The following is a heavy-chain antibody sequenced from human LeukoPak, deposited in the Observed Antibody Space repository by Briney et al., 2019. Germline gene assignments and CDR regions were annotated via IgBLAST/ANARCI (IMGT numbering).Heavy chain of an antibody. CDR3: AKGGYSSSWYSPFDY. D-gene: IGHD6-13*01. CDR1: GFTFSSYA. Sequence: GGSLRLSCAASGFTFSSYAMSWVRQAPGKGREWASDISGSGGSTYYADSVKGRFTISRDNSKNTLYLQMNSLRAEDTAVYYCAKGGYSSSWYSPFDYWGQGTLVTVSS. CDR2: ISGSGGST. J-gene: IGHJ4*02. V-gene: IGHV3-23*01.